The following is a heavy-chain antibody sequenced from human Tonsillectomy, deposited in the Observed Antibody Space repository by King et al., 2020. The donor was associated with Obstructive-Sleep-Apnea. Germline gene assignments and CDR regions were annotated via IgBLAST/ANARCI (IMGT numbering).Heavy chain of an antibody. CDR2: IYYSGNT. J-gene: IGHJ4*02. CDR1: GGSINTTSYY. V-gene: IGHV4-39*01. CDR3: EGGYRLSDN. Sequence: QLQESGPGLVKPSETLSLTCTVSGGSINTTSYYWGWIRQPPGKGLEWIGSIYYSGNTYYNSSLKSRVTISKDSSKNQFSLSLRSVTATDTAVYFCEGGYRLSDNWGQGTLVTVSS. D-gene: IGHD1-26*01.